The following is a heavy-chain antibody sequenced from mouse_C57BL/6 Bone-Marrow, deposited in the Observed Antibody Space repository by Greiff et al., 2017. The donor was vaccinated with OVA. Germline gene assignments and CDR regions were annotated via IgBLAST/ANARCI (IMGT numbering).Heavy chain of an antibody. J-gene: IGHJ1*03. V-gene: IGHV1-81*01. Sequence: VQLQQSGAELARPGASVKLSCKASGYTFTSYGISWVKQRTGQGLEWIGEIYPRSGNSYYNEKFKGKATLTADKSSSTAYMELRCLTSEDSAVDFCAINYGSSYWYFDVWGTGTTVTVSS. CDR2: IYPRSGNS. CDR1: GYTFTSYG. D-gene: IGHD1-1*01. CDR3: AINYGSSYWYFDV.